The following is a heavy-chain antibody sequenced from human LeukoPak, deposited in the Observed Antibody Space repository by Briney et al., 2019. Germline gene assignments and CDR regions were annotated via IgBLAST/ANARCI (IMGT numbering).Heavy chain of an antibody. Sequence: SETLSLTCTVSGDSFSKYYWSWIRQPPGKGLECIGDIYYNGDTNYNPSLKTRVTISVDTSKSQFSLILRSVTAADTAVYYCARSALIGSYYSYFDYWGQGTLVSVSS. D-gene: IGHD1-26*01. CDR1: GDSFSKYY. V-gene: IGHV4-59*01. J-gene: IGHJ4*02. CDR3: ARSALIGSYYSYFDY. CDR2: IYYNGDT.